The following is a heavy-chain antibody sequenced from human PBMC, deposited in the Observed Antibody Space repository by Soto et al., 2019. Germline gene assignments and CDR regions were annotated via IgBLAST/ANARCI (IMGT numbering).Heavy chain of an antibody. V-gene: IGHV3-30*18. D-gene: IGHD1-1*01. CDR2: ISYDGSNK. CDR3: AKDLRPAGTTPYYYFYGMDV. J-gene: IGHJ6*02. CDR1: GFTFSSYG. Sequence: QVQLVESGGGVVQPGRSLRLSCAASGFTFSSYGMHWVRQAPGKGLEWVAVISYDGSNKYYADSVKGRFTISRDNSKNTLYLQMNSLGAEDTAVYYCAKDLRPAGTTPYYYFYGMDVWGQGTTVTVSS.